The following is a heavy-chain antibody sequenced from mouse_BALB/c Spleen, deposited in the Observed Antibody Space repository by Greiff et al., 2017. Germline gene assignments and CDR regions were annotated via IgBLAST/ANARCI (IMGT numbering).Heavy chain of an antibody. CDR1: GFNIKDYY. CDR2: IDPESGNT. D-gene: IGHD2-2*01. V-gene: IGHV14-1*02. CDR3: ALLWLRRGIAY. J-gene: IGHJ3*01. Sequence: EVKLLESGAELVRPGALVKLSCKASGFNIKDYYMHWVQQRPEQGLEWIGWIDPESGNTIYAPNFQGMASISADTTSNTSYLQLSSLTSEDTAVYYCALLWLRRGIAYWGQGTLVTVSA.